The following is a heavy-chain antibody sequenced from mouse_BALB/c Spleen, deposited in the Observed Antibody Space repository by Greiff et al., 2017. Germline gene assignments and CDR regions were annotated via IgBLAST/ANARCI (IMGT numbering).Heavy chain of an antibody. Sequence: QVQLQQSGPELVKPGASVRISCKASGYTFTSYYIHWVKQRPGQGLEWIGWIYPGNVNTKYNEKFKGKATLTADKSSSTAYMQLSSLTSEDSAVYFCARLTTVVENYYAMDYWGQGTSVTVSS. D-gene: IGHD1-1*01. CDR2: IYPGNVNT. V-gene: IGHV1S56*01. CDR1: GYTFTSYY. CDR3: ARLTTVVENYYAMDY. J-gene: IGHJ4*01.